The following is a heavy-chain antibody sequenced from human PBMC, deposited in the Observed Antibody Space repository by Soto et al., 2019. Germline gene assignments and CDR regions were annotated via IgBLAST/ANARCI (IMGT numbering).Heavy chain of an antibody. CDR2: IYYGGST. CDR1: GGSISSYY. V-gene: IGHV4-59*08. D-gene: IGHD6-13*01. Sequence: TSETLSLTCTVSGGSISSYYWSWIRQPPGKGLEWIGYIYYGGSTNYNPSLKSRVTISVDTSKNQFSLKLSSVTAADTAVYYCLGQQLGGAAFDIWGQGTMVTVSS. CDR3: LGQQLGGAAFDI. J-gene: IGHJ3*02.